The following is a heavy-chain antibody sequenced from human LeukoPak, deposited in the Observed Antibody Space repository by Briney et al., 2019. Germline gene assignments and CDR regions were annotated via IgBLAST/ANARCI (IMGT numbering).Heavy chain of an antibody. D-gene: IGHD1-26*01. J-gene: IGHJ6*02. Sequence: GASVKVSCKVSGYTLTELSMHWVRQAPGKGLEWMGGFDPADGETIYAQKFQGRVSMTEDTSTDTAYMELSSLRSEDTAVYYCANLLLELAVGSGVHGRDVWGQGTTVTVSS. CDR1: GYTLTELS. CDR3: ANLLLELAVGSGVHGRDV. V-gene: IGHV1-24*01. CDR2: FDPADGET.